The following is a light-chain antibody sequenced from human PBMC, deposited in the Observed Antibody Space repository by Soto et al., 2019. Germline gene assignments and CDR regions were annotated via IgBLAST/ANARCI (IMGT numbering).Light chain of an antibody. CDR3: QKYDSSPLT. J-gene: IGKJ4*01. CDR2: DAS. CDR1: QRISNSY. V-gene: IGKV3-20*01. Sequence: EIVLTQSPGTLSLSPGERATLSCRASQRISNSYLAWYQQKPGQAPRLLLYDASSRATGIPDRVSGSGSGTDFTLTISRLEPEDVATYFCQKYDSSPLTFGGGSKVEFK.